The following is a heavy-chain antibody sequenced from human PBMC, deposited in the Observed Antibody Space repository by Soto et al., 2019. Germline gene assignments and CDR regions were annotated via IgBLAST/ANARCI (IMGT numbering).Heavy chain of an antibody. CDR1: GGTFSNAW. D-gene: IGHD3-3*01. Sequence: PGGSLRLSCAASGGTFSNAWMNWVRQAPGKGLEWVGRIKSKTDGGTTDYAAPVKGRFTISRDDSKNTLYLQMNSLKTEDTAVYYCTTLSITIFGVVLMDVWGQGTTVTVSS. V-gene: IGHV3-15*07. J-gene: IGHJ6*02. CDR3: TTLSITIFGVVLMDV. CDR2: IKSKTDGGTT.